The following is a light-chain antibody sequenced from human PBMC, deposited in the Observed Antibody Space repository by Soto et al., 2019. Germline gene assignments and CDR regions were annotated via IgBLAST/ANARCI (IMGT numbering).Light chain of an antibody. CDR3: CSYGDGSIYF. CDR2: YVD. J-gene: IGLJ1*01. Sequence: QSALTQPASVSESPGQSITISCTGTSRDVGAYDYVSWYLQYPDKAPQLLIYYVDHRPSGVSSRFSGSKSGNTASLTISGLQAEDEGDYYCCSYGDGSIYFFGTGTQLTVL. V-gene: IGLV2-14*03. CDR1: SRDVGAYDY.